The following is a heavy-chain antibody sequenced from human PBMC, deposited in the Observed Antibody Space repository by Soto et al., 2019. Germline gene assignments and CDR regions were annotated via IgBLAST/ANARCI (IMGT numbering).Heavy chain of an antibody. CDR2: IYYSGST. Sequence: PSETLSLTCSVSGGSIVDYYWSWIRQPPGKGLEWIGFIYYSGSTYYNPSLKSRVTISVDTSKNQFSLKLSSVTAADTAVYYCARVMVRGVPYWFDPWGQGTLVTVSS. J-gene: IGHJ5*02. CDR3: ARVMVRGVPYWFDP. CDR1: GGSIVDYY. D-gene: IGHD3-10*01. V-gene: IGHV4-59*12.